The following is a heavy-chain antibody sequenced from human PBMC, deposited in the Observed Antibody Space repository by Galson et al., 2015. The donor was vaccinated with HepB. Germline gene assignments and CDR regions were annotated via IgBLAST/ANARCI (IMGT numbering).Heavy chain of an antibody. CDR1: GGTFSSYA. CDR3: ARGIVPAPPWFDP. J-gene: IGHJ5*02. V-gene: IGHV1-69*04. CDR2: IIPILGIA. D-gene: IGHD2-2*01. Sequence: SVKVSCKASGGTFSSYAISWVRQAPGQGLEWMGRIIPILGIANYAQKFQGRVTITADKSTSTAYMELSSLRSEDTAVYYCARGIVPAPPWFDPWGQGTLVTVSS.